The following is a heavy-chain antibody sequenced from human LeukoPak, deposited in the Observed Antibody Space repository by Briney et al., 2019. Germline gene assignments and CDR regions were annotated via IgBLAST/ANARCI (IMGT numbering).Heavy chain of an antibody. V-gene: IGHV3-21*01. CDR3: ARDFSGSYYDLDY. Sequence: GGSLRLSCAASGFTFSSYSMNCVRQAPGKGLEWVLSISSSSSYIYYADSVKGRFTISRDNAKNSLYLQMNSLRAEDTAVYYCARDFSGSYYDLDYWGQGTLVTVSS. CDR2: ISSSSSYI. J-gene: IGHJ4*02. CDR1: GFTFSSYS. D-gene: IGHD1-26*01.